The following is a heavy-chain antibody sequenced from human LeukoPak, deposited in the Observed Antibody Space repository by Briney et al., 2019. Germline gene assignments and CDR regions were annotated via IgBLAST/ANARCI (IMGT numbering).Heavy chain of an antibody. CDR2: TSAYNGNT. D-gene: IGHD3-9*01. V-gene: IGHV1-18*01. CDR1: GYTYTSYG. J-gene: IGHJ4*02. Sequence: ASEKVSCKASGYTYTSYGISWVRQATGQGLEWMGWTSAYNGNTNYAQKLQGRVTMTTDTSTSTAYMELRSLRSDDTAVYYCAGAYYDILTGYYNPFDYWGQGTLVTVSS. CDR3: AGAYYDILTGYYNPFDY.